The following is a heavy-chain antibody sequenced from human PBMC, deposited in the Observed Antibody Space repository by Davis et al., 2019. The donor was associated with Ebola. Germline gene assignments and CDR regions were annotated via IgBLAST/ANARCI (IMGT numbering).Heavy chain of an antibody. CDR2: IYWDDDK. V-gene: IGHV2-5*02. J-gene: IGHJ4*02. CDR1: GFSLSTRAVG. D-gene: IGHD5-12*01. Sequence: SGPTLVKPTQTLTLTCTFSGFSLSTRAVGVGWIRQPPGKALEWLALIYWDDDKRYSPSLKSRLTITKDTSKNQVVLTMTNMDPVDTATYYCAHIFVDIVATTLDYWGQGTLVTVSS. CDR3: AHIFVDIVATTLDY.